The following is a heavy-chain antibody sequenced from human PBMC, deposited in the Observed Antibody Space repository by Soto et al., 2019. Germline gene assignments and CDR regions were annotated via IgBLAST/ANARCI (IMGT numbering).Heavy chain of an antibody. J-gene: IGHJ4*02. V-gene: IGHV3-30*18. D-gene: IGHD2-15*01. CDR1: GFIFSSYG. Sequence: QVQLVESGGGVVQPGRSLRLSCAASGFIFSSYGMHWVRQAPGKGLEWVTAISYDGSNKYYIDSVKGRFTISRDNSKNTLYLQMNSLRAEDTAVYYCAKGRRCSGGSYYQEEFEYWGQGTLVTVSS. CDR2: ISYDGSNK. CDR3: AKGRRCSGGSYYQEEFEY.